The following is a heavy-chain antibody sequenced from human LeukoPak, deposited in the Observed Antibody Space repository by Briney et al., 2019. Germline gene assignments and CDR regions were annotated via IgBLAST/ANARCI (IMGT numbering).Heavy chain of an antibody. V-gene: IGHV3-23*01. J-gene: IGHJ4*02. Sequence: PGGSLRLSCAASGFTFSSYAMSWVRQAPGKGLEWVSAISGSGGSTYYADSVKGRFTISRDNSKNTLYLQMNSLSAEDTAVYYCAKGLSGGAAAGTGYWGQGTLVTVSS. CDR2: ISGSGGST. D-gene: IGHD6-13*01. CDR3: AKGLSGGAAAGTGY. CDR1: GFTFSSYA.